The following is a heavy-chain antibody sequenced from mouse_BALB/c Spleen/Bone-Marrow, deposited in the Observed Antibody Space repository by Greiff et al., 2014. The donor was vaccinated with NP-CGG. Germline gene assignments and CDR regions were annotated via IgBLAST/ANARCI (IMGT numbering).Heavy chain of an antibody. CDR1: GFSLTSYG. CDR2: IWAGGST. D-gene: IGHD2-4*01. CDR3: ARSGLRRPAMDY. J-gene: IGHJ4*01. Sequence: QVQLKDSGPGLVAPSQSLSITCTVSGFSLTSYGVHWVRQPPGKGLEWLGVIWAGGSTNYNSALMSRLSISKDNSKSQVFLKMNSLQIDDTAMYYCARSGLRRPAMDYWGQGSSVPVPS. V-gene: IGHV2-9*02.